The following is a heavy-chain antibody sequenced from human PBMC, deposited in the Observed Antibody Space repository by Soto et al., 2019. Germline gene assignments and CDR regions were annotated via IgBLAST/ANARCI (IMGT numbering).Heavy chain of an antibody. CDR3: ARALFGEGVVNFDY. CDR2: IYYSGST. CDR1: GGSISSGGYY. J-gene: IGHJ4*02. V-gene: IGHV4-31*03. Sequence: SETLSLTCTVSGGSISSGGYYWSWIRQHPGKGLEWIGYIYYSGSTYYNPSLKSRVTISVDTSKNQFSLKLSSVTAADTAVYYCARALFGEGVVNFDYWGQGTLVTVSS. D-gene: IGHD2-2*01.